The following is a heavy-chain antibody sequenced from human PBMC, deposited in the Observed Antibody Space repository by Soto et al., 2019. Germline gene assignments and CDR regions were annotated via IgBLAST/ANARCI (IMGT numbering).Heavy chain of an antibody. CDR1: GYTFTGYY. D-gene: IGHD6-13*01. CDR2: INPNSGGT. J-gene: IGHJ5*02. Sequence: GASVKVSCKASGYTFTGYYMHCVRQAPGQGLEWMGWINPNSGGTNYAQKFQGWVTMTRDTSISTAYMELSRLRSDDTAVYYCARDGIAAAGTDNWFDPWGQGTLVTVSS. V-gene: IGHV1-2*04. CDR3: ARDGIAAAGTDNWFDP.